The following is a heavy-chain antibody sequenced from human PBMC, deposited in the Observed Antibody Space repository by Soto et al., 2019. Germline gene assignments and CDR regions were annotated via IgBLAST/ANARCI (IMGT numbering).Heavy chain of an antibody. Sequence: VQLVESGGGVVQPGRSLRLSCAASGFVYSTYAMHWVGLSPGEGLEWVALIWNDGTKKYYVDSVKGRFTLSRDNSQNPPNLEMDSLRVADTAVYFCWRGILSQYSSNWLYLYFDLWGRGTQVTISS. D-gene: IGHD6-13*01. CDR3: WRGILSQYSSNWLYLYFDL. V-gene: IGHV3-33*01. CDR2: IWNDGTKK. CDR1: GFVYSTYA. J-gene: IGHJ2*01.